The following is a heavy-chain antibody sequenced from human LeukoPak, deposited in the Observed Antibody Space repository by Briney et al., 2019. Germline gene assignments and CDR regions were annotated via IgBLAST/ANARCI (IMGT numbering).Heavy chain of an antibody. CDR2: IKSKTDGGTT. D-gene: IGHD2-2*01. CDR3: TTIVRVPVAIGLSWFDP. Sequence: GGSLRLSCTASGFTFGDYAMSWVRQAPGKGLEWVGRIKSKTDGGTTDYAAPVKGRFTISRDDSKNTLYLEMNNLRTEDTALYYCTTIVRVPVAIGLSWFDPWGQGTLVTVSS. J-gene: IGHJ5*02. V-gene: IGHV3-15*01. CDR1: GFTFGDYA.